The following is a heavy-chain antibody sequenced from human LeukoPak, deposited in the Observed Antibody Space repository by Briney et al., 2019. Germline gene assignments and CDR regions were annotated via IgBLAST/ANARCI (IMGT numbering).Heavy chain of an antibody. D-gene: IGHD2-21*02. CDR1: GGTFSSYA. CDR3: ARTYCGGDCGTRYFDL. Sequence: ASVKVSCKASGGTFSSYAISWVRQAPGQGLEWMGIINPSGGSTSYAQKFQGRVTMTRDMSTSTVYMELSSLRSEDTAVYYCARTYCGGDCGTRYFDLWGRGTLVTVSS. CDR2: INPSGGST. V-gene: IGHV1-46*01. J-gene: IGHJ2*01.